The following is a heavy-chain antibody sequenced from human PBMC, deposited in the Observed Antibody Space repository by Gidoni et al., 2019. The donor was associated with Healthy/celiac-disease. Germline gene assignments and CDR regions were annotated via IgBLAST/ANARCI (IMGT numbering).Heavy chain of an antibody. CDR1: GYTLTELS. D-gene: IGHD4-17*01. J-gene: IGHJ4*02. V-gene: IGHV1-24*01. CDR2: FDPEDGET. CDR3: AAHYGDYFLDF. Sequence: QVQLVQAGAEVKTPGAAVQVSCKVSGYTLTELSMPWVRQAPGKGLEWMGGFDPEDGETIYAQKFQGRVTVTEDTSTDTAYMELSSLRSEDTAVYYCAAHYGDYFLDFWGQGTLVTVSS.